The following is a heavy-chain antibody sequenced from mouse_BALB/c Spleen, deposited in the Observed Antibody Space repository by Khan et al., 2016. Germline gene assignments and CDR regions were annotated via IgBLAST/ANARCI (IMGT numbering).Heavy chain of an antibody. J-gene: IGHJ4*01. CDR3: VREGNDVNCYAMDY. V-gene: IGHV10-3*03. D-gene: IGHD2-1*01. Sequence: EVQLVESGGGLVQPKGSLKLSCAASGFTFNTYAMHWVCQAPGKGLEWVARIRSKSNNYATYYADSVKDRFTISRDDSQSMLYLQMNNLKTEDTAMYYGVREGNDVNCYAMDYWGQGTSVTVSA. CDR1: GFTFNTYA. CDR2: IRSKSNNYAT.